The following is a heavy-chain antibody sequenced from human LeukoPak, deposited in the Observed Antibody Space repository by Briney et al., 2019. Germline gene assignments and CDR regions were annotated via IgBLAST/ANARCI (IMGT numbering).Heavy chain of an antibody. CDR1: GFTFSESW. D-gene: IGHD3-16*01. Sequence: GGSLRLSCAAAGFTFSESWMRWVRQAPGKGLEWVANMNQDGSEKDYVDSVKGRFTISRDNAGESLYLQMSSLRAEDTAVYYCATYTHWVAGDVWGHGTTVTVSS. V-gene: IGHV3-7*01. CDR3: ATYTHWVAGDV. CDR2: MNQDGSEK. J-gene: IGHJ6*02.